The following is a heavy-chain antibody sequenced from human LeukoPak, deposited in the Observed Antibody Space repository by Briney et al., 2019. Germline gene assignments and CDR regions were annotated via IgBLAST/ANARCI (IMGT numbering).Heavy chain of an antibody. Sequence: ASVKVSCKASGYTFTGYYMHWVRQAPGQGLEWMGWINPNSGGTNYAQKFQGRVTMTRDTSISTAYMELSRLRSDDTAVYYCARELYSSGWYESARGWFDPWGQGTLVTVSS. CDR1: GYTFTGYY. CDR3: ARELYSSGWYESARGWFDP. CDR2: INPNSGGT. V-gene: IGHV1-2*02. J-gene: IGHJ5*02. D-gene: IGHD6-19*01.